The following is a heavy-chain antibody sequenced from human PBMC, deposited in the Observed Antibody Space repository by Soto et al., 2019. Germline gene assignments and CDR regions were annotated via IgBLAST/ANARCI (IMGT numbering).Heavy chain of an antibody. D-gene: IGHD6-13*01. CDR3: AKYGSSSWFFDY. Sequence: PGVSLRLSCAASGFTFSGYAMSWVRQAPGKGLEWVSAISGSGGSTYYADSVRGRFTISRDNSKNTLYLQMNSLRAEDTAVYYCAKYGSSSWFFDYWGQGTLVTVSS. J-gene: IGHJ4*02. V-gene: IGHV3-23*01. CDR1: GFTFSGYA. CDR2: ISGSGGST.